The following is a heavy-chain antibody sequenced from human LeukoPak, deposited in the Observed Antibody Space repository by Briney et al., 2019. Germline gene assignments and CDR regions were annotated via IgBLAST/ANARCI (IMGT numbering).Heavy chain of an antibody. V-gene: IGHV3-23*01. CDR3: ARHRSSWLIDY. CDR2: ISDSGGNT. J-gene: IGHJ4*02. D-gene: IGHD6-6*01. Sequence: GGSLRLSCAASGFTFXTYAMSWVRQAPWERLQWVSGISDSGGNTYYADSVRGRFTISRDNSKNTLYLQMNSLRAEDTAVYYCARHRSSWLIDYWGQGTLVTVSS. CDR1: GFTFXTYA.